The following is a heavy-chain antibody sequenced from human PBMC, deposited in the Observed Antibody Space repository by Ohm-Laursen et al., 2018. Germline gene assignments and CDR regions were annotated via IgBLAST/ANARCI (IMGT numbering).Heavy chain of an antibody. Sequence: SLRLSCSASGFTFRSYWMNWVRQAPGKGPGWVANIKQDGSEKNYVDSVKGRFTISGDNAENSLYLQMNSLRAEDTAVYYCAGGTGWTESDWGQGTLVTVSS. CDR3: AGGTGWTESD. CDR2: IKQDGSEK. J-gene: IGHJ4*02. V-gene: IGHV3-7*04. D-gene: IGHD1-14*01. CDR1: GFTFRSYW.